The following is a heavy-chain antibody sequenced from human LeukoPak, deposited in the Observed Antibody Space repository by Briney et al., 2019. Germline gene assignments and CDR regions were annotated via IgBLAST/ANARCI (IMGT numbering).Heavy chain of an antibody. V-gene: IGHV3-73*01. CDR2: IRSKANSYAT. CDR1: GFTFSGSA. Sequence: GGSLRLSCAASGFTFSGSAMHWVRQAFGKGLEWVGRIRSKANSYATAYAASVKGRFTISRDDSKNTAYLQMNSLKTEDTAVYYCTRQAVLTGTINQSSWGQGTLVTVSS. D-gene: IGHD1-1*01. CDR3: TRQAVLTGTINQSS. J-gene: IGHJ5*02.